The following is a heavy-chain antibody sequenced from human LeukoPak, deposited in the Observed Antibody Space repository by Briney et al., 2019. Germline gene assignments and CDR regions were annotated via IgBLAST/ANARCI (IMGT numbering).Heavy chain of an antibody. CDR3: ATSPVISRD. J-gene: IGHJ4*02. CDR1: GFPFSDYW. V-gene: IGHV3-74*01. Sequence: GGSLRLSCAASGFPFSDYWMHWFRQVPGKGLEWVSRINSDGSRISYADSVRGRFTISRDNARNTVFLQMNSLRVEDTAVYYCATSPVISRDWGQGTLVSVSS. D-gene: IGHD3-22*01. CDR2: INSDGSRI.